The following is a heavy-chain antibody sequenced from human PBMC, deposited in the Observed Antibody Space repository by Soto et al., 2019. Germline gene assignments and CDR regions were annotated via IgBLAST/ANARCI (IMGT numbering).Heavy chain of an antibody. Sequence: QVQLMQSGGEVKKPGASVTVSCKASGCTFINYHITWVRQAPGQGLEWMAWINTYNGMTDYAQRFQGRVTMTRDTSTSTAYMELRNLGFDYTAVYFCAMSPRGEMATDWGQGTLVTVSS. CDR3: AMSPRGEMATD. CDR1: GCTFINYH. D-gene: IGHD5-12*01. V-gene: IGHV1-18*01. J-gene: IGHJ4*02. CDR2: INTYNGMT.